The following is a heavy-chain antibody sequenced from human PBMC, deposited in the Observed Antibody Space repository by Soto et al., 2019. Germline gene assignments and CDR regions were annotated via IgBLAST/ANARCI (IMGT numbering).Heavy chain of an antibody. CDR3: AKGDCSGGSCYWHYYYGMDV. J-gene: IGHJ6*02. CDR2: ISYDGSNK. CDR1: GFTFSSYG. D-gene: IGHD2-15*01. Sequence: PGGSLRLSCASSGFTFSSYGMHWVRQAPGKGLEWVAVISYDGSNKYYADSVKGRFTISRDNSKNTLYLQMNSLRAEDTAVYYCAKGDCSGGSCYWHYYYGMDVRGQGTTVTLS. V-gene: IGHV3-30*18.